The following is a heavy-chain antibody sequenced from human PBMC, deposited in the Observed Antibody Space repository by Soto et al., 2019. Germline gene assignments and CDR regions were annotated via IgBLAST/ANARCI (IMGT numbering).Heavy chain of an antibody. J-gene: IGHJ4*02. CDR1: GGSISSGGYY. V-gene: IGHV4-31*03. CDR2: IYYSGST. Sequence: SETLSLTCTVSGGSISSGGYYWSWIRQHPGKGLEWIGYIYYSGSTYYNPSLKSRVTISVDTSKNQFSLKLSSVTAADTAVYYCAREAVITMVRGILDYWGQGTLVTVSS. D-gene: IGHD3-10*01. CDR3: AREAVITMVRGILDY.